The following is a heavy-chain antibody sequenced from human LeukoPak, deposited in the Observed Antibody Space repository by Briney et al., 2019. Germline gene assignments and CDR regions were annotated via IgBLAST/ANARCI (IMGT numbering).Heavy chain of an antibody. CDR2: ISGRGVCT. CDR3: ARDMLAAAPGAGGDY. V-gene: IGHV3-23*01. Sequence: PGGSLRLSCAASGFTFSTYAMSWVRQAPGKGLEWVSAISGRGVCTSYADSVKGRFTISRDNSKNTLYLQMNSLRAEDTAVYYCARDMLAAAPGAGGDYWGQGTLVTVSS. CDR1: GFTFSTYA. D-gene: IGHD6-13*01. J-gene: IGHJ4*02.